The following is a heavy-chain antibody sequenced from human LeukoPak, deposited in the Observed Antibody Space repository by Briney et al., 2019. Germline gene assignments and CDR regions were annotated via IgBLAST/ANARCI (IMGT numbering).Heavy chain of an antibody. CDR2: INPNSGGT. J-gene: IGHJ4*02. D-gene: IGHD3-22*01. V-gene: IGHV1-2*02. CDR1: GYTFTGYY. CDR3: ARGWAYDSSGYYFGDYFDY. Sequence: ASVKVSCKASGYTFTGYYMHWVRQAPGQGLEWMGWINPNSGGTNYAQKFQGRVTMTRDTSISTAYMELSRLRSDDTAVYYCARGWAYDSSGYYFGDYFDYWGQGTLVTVSS.